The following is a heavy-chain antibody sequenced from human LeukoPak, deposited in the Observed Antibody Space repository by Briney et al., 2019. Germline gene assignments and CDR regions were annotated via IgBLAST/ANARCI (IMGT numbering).Heavy chain of an antibody. CDR3: APLNWVYPDGFDI. CDR1: GFTFSGYW. V-gene: IGHV3-7*01. CDR2: IKDDGSEK. J-gene: IGHJ3*02. D-gene: IGHD6-13*01. Sequence: GGSLRLSCAASGFTFSGYWMSWVRQAPGKGLEWVASIKDDGSEKYYMDSVKGRLTISRDNAKNSMPLQMNSLRAEDTAVYYCAPLNWVYPDGFDIWGQGTMVTVSS.